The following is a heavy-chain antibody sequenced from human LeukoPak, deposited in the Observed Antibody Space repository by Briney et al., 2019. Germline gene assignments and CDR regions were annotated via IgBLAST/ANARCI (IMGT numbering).Heavy chain of an antibody. V-gene: IGHV4-59*01. CDR3: ARVRYSYGYELGY. CDR1: GGSISSYY. CDR2: IYYSGST. J-gene: IGHJ4*02. Sequence: SETLSLTCTVSGGSISSYYWSWIRQPPGKGLEWIGYIYYSGSTNYNPSLKSRVTISVDTSKNQFPLKLSSVTAADTAVYYCARVRYSYGYELGYWGQGTLVTVSS. D-gene: IGHD5-18*01.